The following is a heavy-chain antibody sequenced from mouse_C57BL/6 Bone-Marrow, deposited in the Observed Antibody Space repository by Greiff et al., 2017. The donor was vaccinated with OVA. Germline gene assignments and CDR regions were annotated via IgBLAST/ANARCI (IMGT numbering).Heavy chain of an antibody. CDR2: IYPGSGRT. J-gene: IGHJ4*01. D-gene: IGHD1-1*01. V-gene: IGHV1-55*01. CDR1: GYTFTSYW. CDR3: ARAGITTVEGDFAMDY. Sequence: QVQLQQPGAELVKPGASAKMSCKASGYTFTSYWITWVKQRPGQGLEWIGDIYPGSGRTNYNEKFKSKATLTVDTSSSTAYMQLSSLTSEDSAVYYCARAGITTVEGDFAMDYWGQGTSVTVSS.